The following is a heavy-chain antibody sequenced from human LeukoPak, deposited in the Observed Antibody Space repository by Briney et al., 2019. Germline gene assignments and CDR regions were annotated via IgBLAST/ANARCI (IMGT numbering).Heavy chain of an antibody. CDR3: ARSGFDP. CDR2: ISWNSGSI. Sequence: GGSLRLCCAASGFTFDDYAMHWVRHAPGKGLEWVSGISWNSGSIGYADSVKGRFTISRDNAKNSLYLQMNSLRAEDTALYYCARSGFDPWGQGTLVTVSS. CDR1: GFTFDDYA. J-gene: IGHJ5*02. D-gene: IGHD3-3*01. V-gene: IGHV3-9*01.